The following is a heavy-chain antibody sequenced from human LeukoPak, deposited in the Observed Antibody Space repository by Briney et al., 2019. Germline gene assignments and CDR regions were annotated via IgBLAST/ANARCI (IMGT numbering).Heavy chain of an antibody. V-gene: IGHV1-2*02. Sequence: ASVKVSCKTSGYSFNDYYMHWIRQAPGQGLEWMGWINPSTGGSYYTQNSQGRVTMTRDTSISTAYMELNTLTSDDTAVYFCARSPGRSAWYYVDFWGPGTLVIVSS. CDR2: INPSTGGS. CDR3: ARSPGRSAWYYVDF. CDR1: GYSFNDYY. J-gene: IGHJ4*02. D-gene: IGHD6-19*01.